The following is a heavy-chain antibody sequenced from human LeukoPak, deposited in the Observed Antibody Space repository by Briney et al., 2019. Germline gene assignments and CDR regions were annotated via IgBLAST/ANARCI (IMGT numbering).Heavy chain of an antibody. J-gene: IGHJ4*02. Sequence: LGGSLRLSCAASGFTFSSYAMSWVRQAPGKGLEWVSSLNDGGNDIKYADPVKGRLTISRDNSRNTLYLQMNSLRGEDTAIYYCARVMYYYGSGSYLAPLDYWGQGTLVTVSS. D-gene: IGHD3-10*01. V-gene: IGHV3-23*01. CDR2: LNDGGNDI. CDR3: ARVMYYYGSGSYLAPLDY. CDR1: GFTFSSYA.